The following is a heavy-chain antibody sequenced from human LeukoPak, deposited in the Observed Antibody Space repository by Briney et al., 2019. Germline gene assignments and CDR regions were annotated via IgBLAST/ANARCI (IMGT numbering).Heavy chain of an antibody. V-gene: IGHV1-46*01. D-gene: IGHD3-22*01. J-gene: IGHJ4*02. CDR1: GYTFTSYY. Sequence: ASVKVSCKASGYTFTSYYMHWVRQAPGQGLEWMGIINPSGGSTSYAQKFQGRVTMTRDTSTSTVYMELSSLRSEDTAVYYCARCRTYYYDSSGYYFDYWGQGTLVTVSS. CDR3: ARCRTYYYDSSGYYFDY. CDR2: INPSGGST.